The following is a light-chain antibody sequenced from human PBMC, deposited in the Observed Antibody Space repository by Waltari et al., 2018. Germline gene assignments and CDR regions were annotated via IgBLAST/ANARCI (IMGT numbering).Light chain of an antibody. CDR3: QQVNSYPFT. J-gene: IGKJ3*01. CDR1: QGISSY. V-gene: IGKV1-9*01. CDR2: ARS. Sequence: IQLTQSPSSLTASVGDRVTIACRASQGISSYLAWYQQKPGKAPKLLIYARSTLLNGVPYRFSGSGFGTDFTLTISSLEPEDFATYYCQQVNSYPFTFGPGTTVDIK.